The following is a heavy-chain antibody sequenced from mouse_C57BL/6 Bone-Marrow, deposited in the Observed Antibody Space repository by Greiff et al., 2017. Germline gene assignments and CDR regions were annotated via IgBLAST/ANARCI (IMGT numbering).Heavy chain of an antibody. V-gene: IGHV1-39*01. J-gene: IGHJ4*01. CDR1: GYSFTDSN. CDR2: INPNYGTT. Sequence: EVKLQESGPELVKPGASVKISCKASGYSFTDSNMNWVKQSNGKSLEWIGVINPNYGTTSYNQKFKGKATLTVDPSYSTAYMQLNSLTSEDSAVYYCERGYDYDYAMDYWGQGTSVTGSS. D-gene: IGHD2-4*01. CDR3: ERGYDYDYAMDY.